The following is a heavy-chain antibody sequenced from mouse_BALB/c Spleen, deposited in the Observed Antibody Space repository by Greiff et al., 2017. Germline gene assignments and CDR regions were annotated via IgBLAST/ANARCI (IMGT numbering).Heavy chain of an antibody. V-gene: IGHV3-8*02. CDR1: GDSITSGY. J-gene: IGHJ1*01. CDR2: ISYSGST. CDR3: ARNYGSSHWYFDV. D-gene: IGHD1-1*01. Sequence: EVQRVESGPSLVKPSQTLSLTCSVTGDSITSGYWNWIRKFPGNKLEYMGYISYSGSTYYNPSLKSRISITRDTSKNQYYLQLNSVTTEDTATYYCARNYGSSHWYFDVWGAGTTVTVSS.